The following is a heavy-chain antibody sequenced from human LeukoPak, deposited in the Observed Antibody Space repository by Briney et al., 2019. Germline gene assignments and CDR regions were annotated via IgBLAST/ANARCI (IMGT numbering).Heavy chain of an antibody. V-gene: IGHV3-20*04. CDR3: ARDFHYYYDSSGYYYWYFDL. D-gene: IGHD3-22*01. CDR1: GFTFDDYG. Sequence: GGSLRLSCAASGFTFDDYGMSWVRQAPGKGREWVSGINWNGGSTGYADSVKGRFTISRDNAKNSLYLQMNSLRAEDTALYYCARDFHYYYDSSGYYYWYFDLWGRGTLATVSS. J-gene: IGHJ2*01. CDR2: INWNGGST.